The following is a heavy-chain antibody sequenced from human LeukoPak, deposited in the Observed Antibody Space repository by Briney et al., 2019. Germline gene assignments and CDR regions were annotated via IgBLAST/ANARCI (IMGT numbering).Heavy chain of an antibody. V-gene: IGHV3-30*03. CDR3: AREHSHSNWFFDL. CDR2: VARDGGHK. J-gene: IGHJ2*01. CDR1: GFTFSDYG. Sequence: GGSLRLSCSASGFTFSDYGIQWVRQAPGKGLEWVAVVARDGGHKAYSDSVKGRLYISRDNSKNTAFLQMDSLRAEDAAVYFCAREHSHSNWFFDLWGPGTPVTVSS. D-gene: IGHD4-11*01.